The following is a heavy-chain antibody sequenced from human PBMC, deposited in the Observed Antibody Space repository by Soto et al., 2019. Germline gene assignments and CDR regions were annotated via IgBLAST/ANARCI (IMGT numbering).Heavy chain of an antibody. CDR3: ERDGYSSSWYY. CDR1: GYTLTSYH. CDR2: IRASGGGT. V-gene: IGHV1-46*01. D-gene: IGHD6-13*01. Sequence: ASVKVSCKASGYTLTSYHMHWVRQAPGQGLEWVGMIRASGGGTTHAQKFQGRVTMTKDTSTNTVYMELNSLRSDDTAVYYCERDGYSSSWYYWGQGTLVTVSS. J-gene: IGHJ4*02.